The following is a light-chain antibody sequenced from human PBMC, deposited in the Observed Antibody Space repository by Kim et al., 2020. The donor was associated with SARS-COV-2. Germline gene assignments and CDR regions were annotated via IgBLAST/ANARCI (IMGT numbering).Light chain of an antibody. CDR1: SSNIGGNA. CDR3: ATWDDSLNGVV. V-gene: IGLV1-44*01. J-gene: IGLJ2*01. CDR2: AND. Sequence: GQRVTISCSGTSSNIGGNAVDWYQHLPGTAPKILIYANDQRPSGVPDRLSGSKSGTSASLAISGLQSEDEADYYCATWDDSLNGVVFGGGAQLTVL.